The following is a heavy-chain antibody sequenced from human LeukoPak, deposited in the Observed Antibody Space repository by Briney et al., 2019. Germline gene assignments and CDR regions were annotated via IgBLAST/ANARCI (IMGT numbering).Heavy chain of an antibody. CDR3: ARGIAAAGTALYN. V-gene: IGHV3-30*02. D-gene: IGHD6-13*01. CDR2: IRYDGSNK. Sequence: GGSLRLSCAASGFTFSDYYMSWIRQAPGKGLEWVAFIRYDGSNKYYADSVKGRFTISRDNSKNTLYLQINSLRAEDTAVYYCARGIAAAGTALYNWGQGTLLTVSS. CDR1: GFTFSDYY. J-gene: IGHJ4*02.